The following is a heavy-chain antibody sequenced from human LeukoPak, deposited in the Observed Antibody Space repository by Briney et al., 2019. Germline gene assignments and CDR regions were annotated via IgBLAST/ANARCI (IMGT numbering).Heavy chain of an antibody. CDR1: GFTVNSNS. CDR3: ARVLPYSSGYYYDY. Sequence: GGSLRLSCAASGFTVNSNSMNWVRQAPGKGLEWVSSISSSSSYIYYADSVKGRFTISRDNAKNSLYLQMNSLRAEDTAVYYCARVLPYSSGYYYDYWGQGTLVTVSS. J-gene: IGHJ4*02. V-gene: IGHV3-21*01. D-gene: IGHD3-22*01. CDR2: ISSSSSYI.